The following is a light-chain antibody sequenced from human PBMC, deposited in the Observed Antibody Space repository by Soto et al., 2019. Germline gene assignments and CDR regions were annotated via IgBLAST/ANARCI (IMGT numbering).Light chain of an antibody. CDR3: CSYAGSFTWV. J-gene: IGLJ3*02. CDR1: SSNVGSYDL. Sequence: QSALTQPASVSGSPEQSITISCTGTSSNVGSYDLVSWYQQHPGNAPKLVIYEGNKRPSGVFNRFSGSKSGNTASLTISGLQAEDEGEYYCCSYAGSFTWVFGGGTKVTVL. V-gene: IGLV2-23*01. CDR2: EGN.